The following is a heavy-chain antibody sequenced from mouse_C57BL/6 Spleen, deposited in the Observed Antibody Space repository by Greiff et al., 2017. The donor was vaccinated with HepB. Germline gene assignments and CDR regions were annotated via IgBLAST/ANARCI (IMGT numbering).Heavy chain of an antibody. CDR3: ARSPRDRAWFAY. V-gene: IGHV1-64*01. Sequence: QVQLQQPGAELVKPGASVKLSCKASGYTFTSYWMHWVKQRPGQGLEWIGMIHPNSGSTNYNEKFKSKATLTVDKSSSTAYMQLSSLTSEDSAVYYCARSPRDRAWFAYWGQGTLVTVSA. CDR1: GYTFTSYW. CDR2: IHPNSGST. J-gene: IGHJ3*01.